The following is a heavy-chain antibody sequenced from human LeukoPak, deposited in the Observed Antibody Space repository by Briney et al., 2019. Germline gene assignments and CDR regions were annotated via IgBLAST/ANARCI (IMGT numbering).Heavy chain of an antibody. CDR2: IYYGGST. Sequence: SETLSLTCTVSGGSISSSSYYWGWIRQPPGKGLEWIGSIYYGGSTYYNPSLKSRVTISVDTSKNQFSLKLSSVTAADTAVYYCARPGGIMEDYWGQGTLVTVSS. CDR1: GGSISSSSYY. D-gene: IGHD1-26*01. J-gene: IGHJ4*02. V-gene: IGHV4-39*01. CDR3: ARPGGIMEDY.